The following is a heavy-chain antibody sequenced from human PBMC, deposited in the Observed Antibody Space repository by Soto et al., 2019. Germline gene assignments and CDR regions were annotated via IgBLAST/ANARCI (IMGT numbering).Heavy chain of an antibody. D-gene: IGHD2-2*02. CDR1: GFTFSDYY. CDR2: ISSSGSTI. J-gene: IGHJ4*02. Sequence: GGSLRLSCAASGFTFSDYYMSWIRQAPGKGLEWVSYISSSGSTIYYADSVKGRFTISRDNSKNTLYLQMNSLRAEDTAVYYCARERGDIVVVPAAIRPWYFDYWGQGTLVTVSS. CDR3: ARERGDIVVVPAAIRPWYFDY. V-gene: IGHV3-11*04.